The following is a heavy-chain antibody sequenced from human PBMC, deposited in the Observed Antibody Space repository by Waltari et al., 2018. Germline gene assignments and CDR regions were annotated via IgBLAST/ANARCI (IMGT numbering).Heavy chain of an antibody. CDR2: IWYDGSNK. CDR3: AKGSPYYDFWSGYYTGLDY. V-gene: IGHV3-30*18. CDR1: GFTFSSYG. D-gene: IGHD3-3*01. J-gene: IGHJ4*02. Sequence: QVQLVESGGGVVQPGRSLRLSCAASGFTFSSYGMHWVRQAPGKGLEWVAVIWYDGSNKYYADSVKGRFTISRDNSKTTRYLQMNSLRAEDTAMYYCAKGSPYYDFWSGYYTGLDYWGQGTLVTVSS.